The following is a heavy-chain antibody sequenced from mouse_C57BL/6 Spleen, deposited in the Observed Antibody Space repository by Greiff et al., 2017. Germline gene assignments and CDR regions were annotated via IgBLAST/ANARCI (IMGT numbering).Heavy chain of an antibody. D-gene: IGHD2-1*01. CDR3: ARTRYGNYPYYYAMDY. Sequence: QVQLQQSGAELVKPGASVKLSCKASGYTFTSYWMQWVKQRPGQGLEWIGEIDPSDSYTNYNQKFKGKATLTVDTSSSTAYMQLSSLTSEDSAVXYCARTRYGNYPYYYAMDYWGQGTSVTVSS. CDR2: IDPSDSYT. V-gene: IGHV1-50*01. CDR1: GYTFTSYW. J-gene: IGHJ4*01.